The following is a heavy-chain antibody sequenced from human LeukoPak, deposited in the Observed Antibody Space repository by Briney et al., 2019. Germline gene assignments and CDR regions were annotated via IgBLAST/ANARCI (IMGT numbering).Heavy chain of an antibody. CDR2: ISPSGGST. CDR3: ARDRAVAGFRFDY. V-gene: IGHV1-46*01. Sequence: ASVKVSCKASGYTFTNYGISWVRQAPGQGLEWMGVISPSGGSTSYAQKFQGRVTMTRDTSTSTVYMELSSLRSEDTAVYYCARDRAVAGFRFDYWGQGTLVTVSS. CDR1: GYTFTNYG. J-gene: IGHJ4*02. D-gene: IGHD6-19*01.